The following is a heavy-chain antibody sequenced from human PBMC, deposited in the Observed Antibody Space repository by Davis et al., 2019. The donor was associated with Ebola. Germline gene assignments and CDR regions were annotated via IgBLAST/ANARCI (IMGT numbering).Heavy chain of an antibody. CDR3: TRSGSYRLNFDF. Sequence: SETLSLTCAVSGGSISSSNWWIWVRQPPGKGLEGIGKIYHTGSTNYSPSLKSRVTISVDKSKNHFSLKLNSVTAADTAVYYCTRSGSYRLNFDFWGQGTLVTVSS. CDR2: IYHTGST. V-gene: IGHV4-4*02. D-gene: IGHD1-26*01. CDR1: GGSISSSNW. J-gene: IGHJ4*02.